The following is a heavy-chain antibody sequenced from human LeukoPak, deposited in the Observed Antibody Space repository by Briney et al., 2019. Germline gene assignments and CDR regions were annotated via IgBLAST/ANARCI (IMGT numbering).Heavy chain of an antibody. CDR2: INPNTGGT. Sequence: ASVKVSXKASGYTFTGYYMNWVRQAPGQGLEWMGRINPNTGGTNYAQNFQGSVTMTRDTSITTVYMELSRLRSDDTAVYYCARVGDGLNDGFDIWGQGTMVTASS. CDR3: ARVGDGLNDGFDI. D-gene: IGHD5-24*01. CDR1: GYTFTGYY. J-gene: IGHJ3*02. V-gene: IGHV1-2*06.